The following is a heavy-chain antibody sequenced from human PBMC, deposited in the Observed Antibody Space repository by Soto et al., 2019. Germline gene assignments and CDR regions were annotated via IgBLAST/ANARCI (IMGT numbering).Heavy chain of an antibody. D-gene: IGHD3-10*01. Sequence: EVQLVESGGGLVKPGGSLRLSCAASGFTFSRYSMNWVRQAPGKGLEWVSSISSSSSYIYYADSVTGRFTISRDNAKKSVYLQMKSLRADDPAVYYCAREGKYYFDYWGEGTLGTVSS. V-gene: IGHV3-21*01. CDR2: ISSSSSYI. CDR3: AREGKYYFDY. CDR1: GFTFSRYS. J-gene: IGHJ4*02.